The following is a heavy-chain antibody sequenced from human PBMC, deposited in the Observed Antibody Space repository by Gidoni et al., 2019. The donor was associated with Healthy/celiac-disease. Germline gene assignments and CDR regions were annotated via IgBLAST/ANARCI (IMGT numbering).Heavy chain of an antibody. V-gene: IGHV1-69*01. CDR2: IIPIFGTA. Sequence: QVQLVQSGAEGRKPGSPVEDSCKASGGTCSSYAISWVRQAPGQGLEWMGGIIPIFGTANYAQKFRGRVTITADESTSTAYMELSSLRSEDTAVYYCARGGGTAPWAFDIWGQGTMVTVSS. D-gene: IGHD1-1*01. CDR1: GGTCSSYA. CDR3: ARGGGTAPWAFDI. J-gene: IGHJ3*02.